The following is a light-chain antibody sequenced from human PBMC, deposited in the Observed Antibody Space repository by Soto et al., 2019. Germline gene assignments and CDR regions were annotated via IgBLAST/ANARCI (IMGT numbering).Light chain of an antibody. CDR3: LRHNAYPLT. J-gene: IGKJ1*01. V-gene: IGKV1-17*01. Sequence: DIQMTQSPSSLSASVGDRVTITCRASQGIGILLGWFQQKPGRAPKRLIYAASTLESGVPSRFSGSGSGTEFTLTISGRQPEDCATYYCLRHNAYPLTFGQGTKVDVK. CDR2: AAS. CDR1: QGIGIL.